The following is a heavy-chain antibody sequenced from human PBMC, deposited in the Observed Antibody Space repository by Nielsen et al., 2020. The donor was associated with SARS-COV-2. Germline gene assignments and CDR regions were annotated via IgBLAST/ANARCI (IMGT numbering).Heavy chain of an antibody. Sequence: GESLKISCAASGFTFSNYWMHWVRQVPGKGLVWVSRINADGSSTSYADYVKGRFTIPRDNAKNTLYLQMNSLRAEDTAVYYCASASAHVWGQGTMVTVSS. CDR3: ASASAHV. V-gene: IGHV3-74*01. CDR2: INADGSST. J-gene: IGHJ3*01. D-gene: IGHD3-16*01. CDR1: GFTFSNYW.